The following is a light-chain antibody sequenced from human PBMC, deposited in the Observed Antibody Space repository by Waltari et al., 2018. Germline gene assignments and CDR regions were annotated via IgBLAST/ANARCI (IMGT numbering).Light chain of an antibody. J-gene: IGLJ2*01. CDR1: GSNIGNNY. CDR3: GTWDTSLSKV. CDR2: DNN. V-gene: IGLV1-51*01. Sequence: QSVLTQPPSVSAAPGQKVTISCSGTGSNIGNNYVPWYQQFPGTAPKLLIFDNNKRPSGIPGRFSGSKSGTSATLVITGLQTGDEADYYCGTWDTSLSKVFGGGTKLTVL.